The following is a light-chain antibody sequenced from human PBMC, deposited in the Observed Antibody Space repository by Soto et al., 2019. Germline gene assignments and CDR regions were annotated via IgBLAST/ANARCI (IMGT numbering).Light chain of an antibody. CDR3: QQYETISGT. CDR2: DAS. CDR1: QSVSGW. Sequence: DIQMTQSPSTLSASVGDTVTVTCRASQSVSGWLAWYQQKPGEAPKLLIYDASALPRGVPSRFRGSGSGTKFTLTIASLQPDDFATYNSQQYETISGTFGPGTKVDIK. V-gene: IGKV1-5*01. J-gene: IGKJ1*01.